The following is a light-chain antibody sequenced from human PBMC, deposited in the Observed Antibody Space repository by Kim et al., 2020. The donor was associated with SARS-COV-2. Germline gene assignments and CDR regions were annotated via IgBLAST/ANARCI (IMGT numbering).Light chain of an antibody. CDR1: QSVSSGY. CDR2: GAS. J-gene: IGKJ2*02. V-gene: IGKV3-20*01. Sequence: LSPGERANLSCRASQSVSSGYLAWYQQKPGQAPRLLIYGASSRATGIPDRFSGSGSGTDFTLTISRLEPEDFAVYYCQQYGSSPCTFGQGTKLEI. CDR3: QQYGSSPCT.